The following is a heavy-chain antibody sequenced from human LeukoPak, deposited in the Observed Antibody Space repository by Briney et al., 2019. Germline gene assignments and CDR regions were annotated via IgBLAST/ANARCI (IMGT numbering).Heavy chain of an antibody. CDR1: GFTFSSYA. CDR3: ARETRYYDILTAYYYGMDV. J-gene: IGHJ6*02. CDR2: VSSSGGST. V-gene: IGHV3-23*01. Sequence: PGGSLRLSCAASGFTFSSYAMSWVRQAPGKGLEWVSAVSSSGGSTNYADYVKGRFTISRDNSKNTLYLQMNSLRAEDTAVYYCARETRYYDILTAYYYGMDVWGQGTTVTVSS. D-gene: IGHD3-9*01.